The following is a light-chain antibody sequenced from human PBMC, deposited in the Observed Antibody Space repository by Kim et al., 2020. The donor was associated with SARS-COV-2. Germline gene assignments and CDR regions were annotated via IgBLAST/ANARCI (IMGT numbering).Light chain of an antibody. J-gene: IGKJ2*01. CDR1: QSISSW. Sequence: SGPVGDRVAITGRASQSISSWLAWYQQKVGKAPKLLIYKASSLESGVPSRFSGSGSETEFTLTISSLQPDDFATYYCQQYNSYSFTFGQGTKLEI. CDR2: KAS. CDR3: QQYNSYSFT. V-gene: IGKV1-5*03.